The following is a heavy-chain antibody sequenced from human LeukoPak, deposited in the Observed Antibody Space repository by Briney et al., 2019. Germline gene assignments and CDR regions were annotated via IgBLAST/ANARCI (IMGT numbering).Heavy chain of an antibody. CDR1: GYTFTGYY. D-gene: IGHD3-22*01. J-gene: IGHJ4*02. V-gene: IGHV1-2*02. CDR2: INPNSGGT. Sequence: GASVKVSCKASGYTFTGYYMHWVRQAPGQGLEWMGWINPNSGGTNYAQKFQGRVTMTRDTSISTAYMELSRLRSDDTAVYYCARRYYYDSSGRWTFDYWGQGTLVTVSS. CDR3: ARRYYYDSSGRWTFDY.